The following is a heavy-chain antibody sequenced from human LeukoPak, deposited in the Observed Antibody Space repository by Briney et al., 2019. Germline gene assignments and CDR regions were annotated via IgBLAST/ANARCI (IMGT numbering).Heavy chain of an antibody. Sequence: PGGSLRLSCVASGFTVSSNYMSWVRQAPGKGLEWVSVIYSGGSTYYADSVKGRFTISRDNSKNTLYLQMNSLRAEDTAVYYCARPLIAARPSGDYWGQGTLVTVSS. D-gene: IGHD6-6*01. J-gene: IGHJ4*02. CDR1: GFTVSSNY. V-gene: IGHV3-53*01. CDR3: ARPLIAARPSGDY. CDR2: IYSGGST.